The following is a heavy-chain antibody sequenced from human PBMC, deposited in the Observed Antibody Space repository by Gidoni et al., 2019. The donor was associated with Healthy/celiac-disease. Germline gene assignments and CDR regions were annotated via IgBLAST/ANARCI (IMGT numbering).Heavy chain of an antibody. D-gene: IGHD3-3*01. CDR3: TTDTSTIFGNWFDP. Sequence: EVQLVESGGGLVKPGGSLRLYCAASECTLSNAWMSWVRQAPGTGLDCVGRIKSKTDGRTTDYAAPVKGRFTISRDDSKNTLYLQMNSLKTEDTAVYYCTTDTSTIFGNWFDPWGQGTLVTVSS. J-gene: IGHJ5*02. CDR2: IKSKTDGRTT. CDR1: ECTLSNAW. V-gene: IGHV3-15*01.